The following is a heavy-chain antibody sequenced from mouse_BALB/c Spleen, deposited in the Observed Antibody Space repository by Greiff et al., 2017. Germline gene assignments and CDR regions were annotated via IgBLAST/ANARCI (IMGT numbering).Heavy chain of an antibody. CDR2: IWGDGST. Sequence: VQRVESGPGLVAPSQSLSITCTVSGFSLTGYGVNWVRQPPGKGLEWLGMIWGDGSTDYNSALKSRLSISKDNSKSQVFLKMNSLQTDDTARYYCARDRGSSYWYFDVWGAGTTVTVSS. J-gene: IGHJ1*01. CDR1: GFSLTGYG. D-gene: IGHD1-1*01. CDR3: ARDRGSSYWYFDV. V-gene: IGHV2-6-7*01.